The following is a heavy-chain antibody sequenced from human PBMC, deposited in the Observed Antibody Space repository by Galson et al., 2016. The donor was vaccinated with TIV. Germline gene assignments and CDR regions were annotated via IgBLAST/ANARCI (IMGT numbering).Heavy chain of an antibody. J-gene: IGHJ4*02. V-gene: IGHV1-8*01. D-gene: IGHD3-22*01. Sequence: SVKVSCKASGYIFSRNHINWVRQATGQGLEWVGWMNPNSGNTGYAEKFQGRLTMTWNSSGSTAYMELSGLKSEDTAVYYCARVMSVTMIIGDNLDPFDFWGQGTLVTVSS. CDR1: GYIFSRNH. CDR2: MNPNSGNT. CDR3: ARVMSVTMIIGDNLDPFDF.